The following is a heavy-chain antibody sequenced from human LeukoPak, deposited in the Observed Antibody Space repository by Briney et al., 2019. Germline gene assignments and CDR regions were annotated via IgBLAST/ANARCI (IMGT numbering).Heavy chain of an antibody. D-gene: IGHD3-10*01. J-gene: IGHJ4*02. V-gene: IGHV3-30-3*01. CDR2: ISYDGSNK. CDR1: GFTFSSYA. Sequence: GGSLILSCAASGFTFSSYAMHWVRQAPGKGLEWVAVISYDGSNKYYADSVKGRFTISRDNSKNTLYLQMNSLRAEDTAVYYCARADYYGSGSPIFDYWGQGTLVTVSS. CDR3: ARADYYGSGSPIFDY.